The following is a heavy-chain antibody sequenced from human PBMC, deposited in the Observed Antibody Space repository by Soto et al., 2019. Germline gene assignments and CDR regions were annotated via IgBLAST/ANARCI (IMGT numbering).Heavy chain of an antibody. Sequence: QVQLVESRGGVVQPGRSLRLSCAASGFTISSYGMHWVRQAPGKGLEWVTVISYDGNVAYYADSVKGRFTISRDNSKNTLYLQMNSLRTEDTAMYYCAKEGPITNWYFDYWGQGTLVTVCS. J-gene: IGHJ4*02. CDR1: GFTISSYG. V-gene: IGHV3-30*18. CDR2: ISYDGNVA. D-gene: IGHD1-1*01. CDR3: AKEGPITNWYFDY.